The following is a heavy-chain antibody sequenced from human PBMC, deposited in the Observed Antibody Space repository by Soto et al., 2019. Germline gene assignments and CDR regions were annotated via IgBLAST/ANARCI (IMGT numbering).Heavy chain of an antibody. CDR2: ISGSGGST. CDR1: GFTLSRHA. CDR3: AKSRVLRFLEWFTGY. V-gene: IGHV3-23*01. J-gene: IGHJ1*01. D-gene: IGHD3-3*01. Sequence: GVLLRLSYAASGFTLSRHAMSWVRQAPGKGLEWVSGISGSGGSTYYADSVKGRFTISRDNYKNKQYLQMNSLRAEDTAVYYCAKSRVLRFLEWFTGYWGQGTLVTVSS.